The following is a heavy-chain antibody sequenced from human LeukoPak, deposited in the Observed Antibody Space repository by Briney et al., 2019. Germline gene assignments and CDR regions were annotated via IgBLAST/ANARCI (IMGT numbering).Heavy chain of an antibody. Sequence: SETLSLTCSVSDDSITMYYWTWIRQPPGKGLEWIGYIYYTGSTNHNPSLKSRITMSVDTSKNQFSLKLSSVTAADTAVYYCARGGQDTTADNWFDPWGQGTLVTVSS. CDR3: ARGGQDTTADNWFDP. CDR1: DDSITMYY. CDR2: IYYTGST. J-gene: IGHJ5*02. V-gene: IGHV4-59*12. D-gene: IGHD2-15*01.